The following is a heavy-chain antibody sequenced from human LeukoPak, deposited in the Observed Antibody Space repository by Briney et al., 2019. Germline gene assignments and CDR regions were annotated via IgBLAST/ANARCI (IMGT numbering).Heavy chain of an antibody. Sequence: PSETLSLTCTVSGGSISSYYWSWIRQPPGKGLEWIGYIYYSGSTNYNPSLKSRVTISVDTSKNQFSLKLSSVTAADTAVYYCARASAATFDYWGQGTLVTVFS. D-gene: IGHD2-15*01. CDR3: ARASAATFDY. V-gene: IGHV4-59*01. J-gene: IGHJ4*02. CDR2: IYYSGST. CDR1: GGSISSYY.